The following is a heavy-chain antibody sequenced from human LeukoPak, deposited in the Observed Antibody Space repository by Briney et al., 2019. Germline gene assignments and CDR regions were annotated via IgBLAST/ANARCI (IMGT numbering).Heavy chain of an antibody. D-gene: IGHD5-18*01. V-gene: IGHV3-30-3*01. J-gene: IGHJ4*02. CDR2: IAFDGSEE. Sequence: PGTSLRLSCAASGFSFSSYAMHWVRQAPGKGLEWVAVIAFDGSEEYYADSVKGRFTISRDSSKNTLFLQMNSLRAEDTAVYYCARDGYNYGRFDYWGQGTLVTVSS. CDR3: ARDGYNYGRFDY. CDR1: GFSFSSYA.